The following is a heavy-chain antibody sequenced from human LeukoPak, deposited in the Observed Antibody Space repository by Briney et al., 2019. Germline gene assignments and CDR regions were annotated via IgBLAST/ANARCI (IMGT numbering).Heavy chain of an antibody. CDR1: GFTFSSYA. V-gene: IGHV3-23*01. D-gene: IGHD6-19*01. CDR2: ITGSGGST. Sequence: PGGSLRLSCAASGFTFSSYAMSWVRQAPGKGLEWVSAITGSGGSTYYADSVKGRFTISRDNSKNMLYLQVDSLRAEDTAVYYCAKSVGIALAGHFDYWGQGTLVTVSS. CDR3: AKSVGIALAGHFDY. J-gene: IGHJ4*02.